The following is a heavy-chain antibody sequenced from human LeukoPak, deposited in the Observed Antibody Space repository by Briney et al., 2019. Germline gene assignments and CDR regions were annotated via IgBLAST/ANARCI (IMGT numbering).Heavy chain of an antibody. CDR3: ARVFATGPSFDY. CDR2: ISDDGSST. CDR1: GFPFSSYW. D-gene: IGHD3-9*01. J-gene: IGHJ4*02. Sequence: GGSLRLSCAASGFPFSSYWMHWVRQTPGKGLEWVSRISDDGSSTHHADSVKGRFSISRDNAKNTLYLEMNRLRAEDTAVYYCARVFATGPSFDYWGQGTLVTASS. V-gene: IGHV3-74*01.